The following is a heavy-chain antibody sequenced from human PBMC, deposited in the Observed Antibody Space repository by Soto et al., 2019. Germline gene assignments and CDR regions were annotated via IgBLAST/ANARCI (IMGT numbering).Heavy chain of an antibody. CDR1: GYTFTGYY. CDR2: INPNSGGT. Sequence: QVQLVQSGAEVKKPGASVKVSCKASGYTFTGYYMHWVRQAPGQGLEWMGWINPNSGGTNYAQKFQGRVTITADESTSTAYMELSSLRSEDTAVYYCARGGQTLPPFWFDPWGQGTLVTVSS. V-gene: IGHV1-2*02. CDR3: ARGGQTLPPFWFDP. D-gene: IGHD2-15*01. J-gene: IGHJ5*02.